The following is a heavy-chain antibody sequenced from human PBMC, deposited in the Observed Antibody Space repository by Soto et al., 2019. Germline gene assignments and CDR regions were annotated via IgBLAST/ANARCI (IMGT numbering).Heavy chain of an antibody. CDR2: IYYTGKT. Sequence: SETLSLTCSVSGDYTHAGGYYWTWIRQRPGKGLEWMGYIYYTGKTYYNPSLESRLTMSVDRSKNQFSLRLTSVTAADTAVYFCGRDLTSNANCIDPWGQGTLVTVSS. CDR3: GRDLTSNANCIDP. CDR1: GDYTHAGGYY. D-gene: IGHD2-2*01. J-gene: IGHJ5*02. V-gene: IGHV4-30-4*01.